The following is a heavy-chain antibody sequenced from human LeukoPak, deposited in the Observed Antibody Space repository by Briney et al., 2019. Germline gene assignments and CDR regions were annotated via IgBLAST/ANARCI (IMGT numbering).Heavy chain of an antibody. CDR3: AGGSSWYLDY. CDR1: GFTFSSYS. CDR2: ISSSSSYI. V-gene: IGHV3-21*01. Sequence: PGRSLRPSCAASGFTFSSYSMNWVRQAPGKGLEWVSSISSSSSYIYYADSVKGRFTISRDNAKNSLYLQMNSLRAEDTAVYYCAGGSSWYLDYWGQGTLVTVSS. D-gene: IGHD6-13*01. J-gene: IGHJ4*02.